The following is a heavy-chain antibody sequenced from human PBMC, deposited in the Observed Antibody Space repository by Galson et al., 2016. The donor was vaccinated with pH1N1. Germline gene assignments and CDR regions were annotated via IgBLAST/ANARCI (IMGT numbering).Heavy chain of an antibody. CDR2: ISGSGSRT. J-gene: IGHJ4*02. D-gene: IGHD1-26*01. V-gene: IGHV3-23*01. Sequence: SLRLSCAASGLTLSNYAMSWVRQAPGKGLEWVSGISGSGSRTYLADSVKGRFTISRDNSKNTLYLQMNSLTAEDTAIYYCAKDKVGTTTLLAFFDYWGQGSLVTVSS. CDR1: GLTLSNYA. CDR3: AKDKVGTTTLLAFFDY.